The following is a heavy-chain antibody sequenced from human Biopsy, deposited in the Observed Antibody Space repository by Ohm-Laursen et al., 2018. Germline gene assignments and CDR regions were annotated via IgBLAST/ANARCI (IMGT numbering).Heavy chain of an antibody. CDR3: ARGTGKYYVYGAFDI. CDR1: GDSISNDY. J-gene: IGHJ3*02. Sequence: TLSLTCTVSGDSISNDYWSWIRQSAGQGLEWIGRIHTSGSTNHNLSLKSRVTMSVDTSKNQFSLKLRSVTAADTAVYYCARGTGKYYVYGAFDIWGQGTMVTVS. V-gene: IGHV4-4*07. D-gene: IGHD3/OR15-3a*01. CDR2: IHTSGST.